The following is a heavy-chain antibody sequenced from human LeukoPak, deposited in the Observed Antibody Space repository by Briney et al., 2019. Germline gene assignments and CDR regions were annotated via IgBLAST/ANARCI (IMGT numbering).Heavy chain of an antibody. V-gene: IGHV1-18*01. D-gene: IGHD6-19*01. CDR1: GYTFTSYG. CDR2: ISAYNGNT. Sequence: ASVKVSCKASGYTFTSYGISWVRQAPGQGLGWMGWISAYNGNTNYAQKPQGRVTMTTDTSTSTAYMELRSLRSDDTAVYYCARKQWLVLDAFDIWGQGTMVTVSS. J-gene: IGHJ3*02. CDR3: ARKQWLVLDAFDI.